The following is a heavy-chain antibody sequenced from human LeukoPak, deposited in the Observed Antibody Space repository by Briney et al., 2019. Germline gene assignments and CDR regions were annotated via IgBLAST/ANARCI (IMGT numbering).Heavy chain of an antibody. D-gene: IGHD5-24*01. V-gene: IGHV3-30*04. CDR2: ISYDGSNK. Sequence: PGGSLRLSCAASGFTFSSYAMHWVRQAPGKGLEWVAVISYDGSNKYYADSVKGRFTISRDNSKNTLYLQMNSLRAEDTAVYYCARDGDMATMIPFDYWGQGTLVTVSS. CDR3: ARDGDMATMIPFDY. J-gene: IGHJ4*02. CDR1: GFTFSSYA.